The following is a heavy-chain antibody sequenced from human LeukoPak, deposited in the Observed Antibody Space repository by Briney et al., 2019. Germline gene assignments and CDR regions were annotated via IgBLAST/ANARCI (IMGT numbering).Heavy chain of an antibody. D-gene: IGHD2-8*01. CDR1: GFTVSSNY. CDR3: TWSLDY. Sequence: GGSLRLSCAASGFTVSSNYMSWVRQAPGKGLEWVSVIYSGGSTYYADSVKGRFTISRDNAKNTVYLQMNSLRAEDTAIYYCTWSLDYWGQGTLVTVSS. V-gene: IGHV3-53*01. J-gene: IGHJ4*02. CDR2: IYSGGST.